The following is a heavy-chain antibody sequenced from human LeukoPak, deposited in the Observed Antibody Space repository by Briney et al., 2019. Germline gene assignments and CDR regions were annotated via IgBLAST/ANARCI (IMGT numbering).Heavy chain of an antibody. CDR2: ISGSGGST. CDR3: AKKSRFLEWLSPFDY. V-gene: IGHV3-23*01. Sequence: GGSLRLSCAASGFTFSSYSMSWVRQAPGKGLEWVSAISGSGGSTYYADSVKGRFTISRDNSKNTLYLQMNSLRAEDTAVYYCAKKSRFLEWLSPFDYWGQGTLVTVSS. CDR1: GFTFSSYS. D-gene: IGHD3-3*01. J-gene: IGHJ4*02.